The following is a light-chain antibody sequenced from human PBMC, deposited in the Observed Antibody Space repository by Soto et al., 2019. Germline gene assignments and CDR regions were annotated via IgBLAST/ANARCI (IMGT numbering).Light chain of an antibody. CDR2: EVT. J-gene: IGLJ1*01. CDR3: CSYAGNSNYV. Sequence: QSVLTQPPSASGSPGQSVTISCTGTSSDVGGYNYVSWYQQHPGEAPKLIIYEVTKRPSGDPDRFSGSKSGNTASLTVSGLQAEDEADYHCCSYAGNSNYVFGTGTKVTV. V-gene: IGLV2-8*01. CDR1: SSDVGGYNY.